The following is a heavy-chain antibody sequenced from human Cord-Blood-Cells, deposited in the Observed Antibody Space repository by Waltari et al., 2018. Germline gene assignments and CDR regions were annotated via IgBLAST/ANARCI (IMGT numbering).Heavy chain of an antibody. V-gene: IGHV1-24*01. J-gene: IGHJ5*02. Sequence: QVQLVQSGAEVKKPGASVKVSCKVSGYTLTELSMHWVRQAPGKGLEWRGGCDPEDGETIYAQKFQGRVTMTEDTSTGTAYMELSSLRSEDTAVYYCATDSRHTGITVFGVVTDNWFDPWGQGALVTVSS. D-gene: IGHD3-3*01. CDR1: GYTLTELS. CDR2: CDPEDGET. CDR3: ATDSRHTGITVFGVVTDNWFDP.